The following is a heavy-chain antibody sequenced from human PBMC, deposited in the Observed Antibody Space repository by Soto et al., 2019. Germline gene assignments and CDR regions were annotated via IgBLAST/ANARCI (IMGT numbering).Heavy chain of an antibody. Sequence: PGGSLRLSCAASGFTFSSYGMHWVRQAPGKGLEWVSAICGSGGSTYYADSVKGRFTISRDNSKNTLYLQMNSLRAEDTAVYYCASNSSSWYLNAFDIWGQGTMVTVSS. CDR3: ASNSSSWYLNAFDI. CDR1: GFTFSSYG. J-gene: IGHJ3*02. CDR2: ICGSGGST. V-gene: IGHV3-23*01. D-gene: IGHD6-13*01.